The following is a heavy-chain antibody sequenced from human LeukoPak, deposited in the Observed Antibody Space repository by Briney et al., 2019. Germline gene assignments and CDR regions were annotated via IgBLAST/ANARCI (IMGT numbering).Heavy chain of an antibody. Sequence: SETLSLTCAVSGGSISSGGYSWSWIRQPPGKGLEWIGYIYHSGSTYYNPSLKCRVTISVDRSKNQFSLKLSSVTAADTAVYYCARDRRDYYYGMDVWGQGTTVTVSS. V-gene: IGHV4-30-2*01. CDR1: GGSISSGGYS. CDR3: ARDRRDYYYGMDV. J-gene: IGHJ6*02. CDR2: IYHSGST.